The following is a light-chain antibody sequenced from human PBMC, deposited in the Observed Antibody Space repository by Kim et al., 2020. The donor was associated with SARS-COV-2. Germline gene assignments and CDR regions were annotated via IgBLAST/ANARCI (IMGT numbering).Light chain of an antibody. Sequence: DIQMTHSPSTLSANVGDRVIITCRASQSLDDWLAWYQHKPGKAPKLLIYMTSTLESGVPSRFSGSGFGTEFTLTIDSLQPDDFATYYCQQYRYYSYTFGPGTKVDIK. V-gene: IGKV1-5*03. CDR1: QSLDDW. J-gene: IGKJ3*01. CDR2: MTS. CDR3: QQYRYYSYT.